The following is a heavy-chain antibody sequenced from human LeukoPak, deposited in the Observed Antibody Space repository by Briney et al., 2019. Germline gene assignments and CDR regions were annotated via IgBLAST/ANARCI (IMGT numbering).Heavy chain of an antibody. Sequence: GGSLRLSCAASGFTFSSYWMHWVRHAPGKGLVWVSRINSDGSGSSYADSVKGRFTISRDNTKNTLYLQMNSLRAEDTAVYYCARGSSWYENWGQGTLVTVSS. CDR2: INSDGSGS. D-gene: IGHD6-13*01. CDR1: GFTFSSYW. CDR3: ARGSSWYEN. J-gene: IGHJ4*02. V-gene: IGHV3-74*01.